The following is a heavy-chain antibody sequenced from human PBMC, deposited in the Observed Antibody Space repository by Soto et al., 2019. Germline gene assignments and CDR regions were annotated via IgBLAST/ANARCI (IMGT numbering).Heavy chain of an antibody. CDR1: GYTFTSNW. J-gene: IGHJ5*02. CDR3: ARHGRVATITTWDWFDP. CDR2: IYPGDSTT. D-gene: IGHD5-12*01. Sequence: GESLKISCKGSGYTFTSNWIGWVRQMPGKGLEWMGIIYPGDSTTRYSPSFQGQVTISVDKSISTAYLQWSSLEASDTAMYYCARHGRVATITTWDWFDPWGQGTLVTVSS. V-gene: IGHV5-51*01.